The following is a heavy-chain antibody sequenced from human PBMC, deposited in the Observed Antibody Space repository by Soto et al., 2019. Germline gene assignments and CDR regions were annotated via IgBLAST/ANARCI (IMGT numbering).Heavy chain of an antibody. V-gene: IGHV3-21*01. CDR1: GFTFSSYS. CDR3: ASGICTVTTCYYGMDV. J-gene: IGHJ6*01. Sequence: EVQLVESGGGLVKPGGSLRLSCAASGFTFSSYSMNWVRQAPGKGLEWVSSISSSSSYIYYADSVKGRFTISRDNAKNSLYLQMNSVRAEDTAVYYCASGICTVTTCYYGMDVWGQGTTVTVSS. CDR2: ISSSSSYI. D-gene: IGHD4-17*01.